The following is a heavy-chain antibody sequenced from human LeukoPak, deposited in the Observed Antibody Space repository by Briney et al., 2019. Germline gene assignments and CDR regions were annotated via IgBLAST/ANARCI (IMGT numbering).Heavy chain of an antibody. CDR3: ARLCIAAAGTFYYGMDV. CDR1: GYSFTNYW. CDR2: IHSADSNT. J-gene: IGHJ6*02. D-gene: IGHD6-13*01. V-gene: IGHV5-51*01. Sequence: GESLKISCKDSGYSFTNYWIGWVRQMPGKGLEWMGIIHSADSNTKYSPSFQGQVTISADKSISTAYLQWSSLKASDTAMYYCARLCIAAAGTFYYGMDVWGQGTTVTVSS.